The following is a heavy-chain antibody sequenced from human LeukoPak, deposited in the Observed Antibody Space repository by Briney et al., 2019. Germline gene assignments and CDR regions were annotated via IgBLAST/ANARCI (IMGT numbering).Heavy chain of an antibody. Sequence: GGSLINSCTASGFLLTSYAMSWVRQAPGKGLEWVSAISNSGGSTYYADSVKGRFTISRDNSKNTVYLQMNSLRAEDTALYYCAKSPARGCSSSWYFDFWGQGTLVTVSS. D-gene: IGHD6-13*01. CDR1: GFLLTSYA. J-gene: IGHJ4*02. V-gene: IGHV3-23*01. CDR3: AKSPARGCSSSWYFDF. CDR2: ISNSGGST.